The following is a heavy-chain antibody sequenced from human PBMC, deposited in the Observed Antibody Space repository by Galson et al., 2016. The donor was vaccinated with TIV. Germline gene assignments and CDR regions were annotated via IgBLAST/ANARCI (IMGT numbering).Heavy chain of an antibody. Sequence: SLRLSCAVSGLSVNINYITWVRQAPGKGLEWVSLISDGGKTYYPDSVKGRFTISRDSSKNTLYLQMIGLRAKDTAVYYCARDRVVEGTDYYYYYGMDVWGQGTAVTISS. V-gene: IGHV3-66*02. CDR3: ARDRVVEGTDYYYYYGMDV. CDR2: ISDGGKT. J-gene: IGHJ6*02. CDR1: GLSVNINY. D-gene: IGHD2-15*01.